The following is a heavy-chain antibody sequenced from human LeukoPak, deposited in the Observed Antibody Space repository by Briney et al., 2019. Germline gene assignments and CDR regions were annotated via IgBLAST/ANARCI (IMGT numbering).Heavy chain of an antibody. J-gene: IGHJ4*02. CDR2: INHSGST. CDR1: GGSFSGYY. CDR3: ARSLTFGGLIAYYDY. D-gene: IGHD3-16*02. Sequence: SETLSLTCAVYGGSFSGYYWSWIRQPPGKGLEWIGEINHSGSTNYNPSLKSRVTTSVDTSKNQFSLKLSSVTAADTAVYYCARSLTFGGLIAYYDYWGQGTLVTVSS. V-gene: IGHV4-34*01.